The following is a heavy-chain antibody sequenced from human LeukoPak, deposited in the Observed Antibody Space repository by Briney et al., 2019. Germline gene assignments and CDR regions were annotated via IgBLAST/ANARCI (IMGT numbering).Heavy chain of an antibody. J-gene: IGHJ4*02. V-gene: IGHV3-7*01. D-gene: IGHD3-22*01. CDR2: IKQDGSEK. Sequence: PGGSLRLSCAASGFTFSSYWMSWVRQAPGKGLEWVANIKQDGSEKYYVDSVKGRFTISRDNAKNSLYLQMNSLRAEDTAVYYCARDLYRIVVVPHYFDYWDQGTLVTVSS. CDR3: ARDLYRIVVVPHYFDY. CDR1: GFTFSSYW.